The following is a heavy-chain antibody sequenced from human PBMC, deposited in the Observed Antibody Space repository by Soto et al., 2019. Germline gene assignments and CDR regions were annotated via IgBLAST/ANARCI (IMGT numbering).Heavy chain of an antibody. CDR1: GGSISSGGYY. J-gene: IGHJ5*02. Sequence: SETLSLTCTVSGGSISSGGYYWSWIRQHQGKGLEWIGYIYYSGSTYYNPSLKSRVTISVDTSKNQFSLKLSSVTAADTAVYYCARTNGYCSGGSCVWFAPWGQGTLVTVSS. V-gene: IGHV4-31*03. CDR3: ARTNGYCSGGSCVWFAP. D-gene: IGHD2-15*01. CDR2: IYYSGST.